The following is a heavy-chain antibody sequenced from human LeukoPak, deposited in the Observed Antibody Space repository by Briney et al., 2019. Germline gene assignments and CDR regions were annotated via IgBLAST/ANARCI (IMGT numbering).Heavy chain of an antibody. CDR2: ISSSSSYI. V-gene: IGHV3-21*01. CDR3: ARDSAGTTGY. CDR1: GFTFSSYS. J-gene: IGHJ4*02. Sequence: GRSLRLSCAASGFTFSSYSMSWVRQAPGKGLEWVSSISSSSSYIYYADSVKGRFTISRDNAKNSLYLQMNSLRAEDTAVYYCARDSAGTTGYWGQGTLVTVSS. D-gene: IGHD1-7*01.